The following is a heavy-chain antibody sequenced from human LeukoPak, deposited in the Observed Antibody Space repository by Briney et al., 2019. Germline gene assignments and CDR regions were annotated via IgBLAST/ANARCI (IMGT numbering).Heavy chain of an antibody. J-gene: IGHJ5*02. Sequence: GGSLRLSCAASGFTFSTSEFNWVRQAPGKGLEWVSSISTSSRYIYYKDSVRGRFTISRDDAKNSLYLEMNSLRAEDTAVYYCARADCSSSTCYLRRSWFDPWGQGTLVTVSS. D-gene: IGHD2-2*01. CDR1: GFTFSTSE. CDR2: ISTSSRYI. V-gene: IGHV3-21*01. CDR3: ARADCSSSTCYLRRSWFDP.